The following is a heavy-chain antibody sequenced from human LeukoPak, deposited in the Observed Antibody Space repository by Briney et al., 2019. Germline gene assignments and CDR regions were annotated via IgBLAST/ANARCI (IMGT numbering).Heavy chain of an antibody. D-gene: IGHD3-3*01. CDR1: GFTFSSYA. CDR2: ISGSGGST. V-gene: IGHV3-23*01. J-gene: IGHJ3*02. Sequence: PGGSLRLSCAASGFTFSSYAMSWVRQAPGKGLEWVSAISGSGGSTYYADSVKGRFTISRDNSKNTLYLQMNSLRAEDTAVYYCAKDQDFGVVIPHAFDIWGQGTMVTVSS. CDR3: AKDQDFGVVIPHAFDI.